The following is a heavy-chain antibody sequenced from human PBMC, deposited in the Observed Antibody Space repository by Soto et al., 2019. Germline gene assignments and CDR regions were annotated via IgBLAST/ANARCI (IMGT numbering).Heavy chain of an antibody. Sequence: QVQLVESGGGVVQPGRSLRLSCVASGFTFSSYAMHWVRQAPGKGLEWVAVISYDGSNKYYADSVKGRFTISRDNSKNTXXLRMSSLGAEDTAVYYCARDPMGCYYGSGSYYFDYWGQGTLVTVSS. CDR2: ISYDGSNK. V-gene: IGHV3-30-3*01. CDR1: GFTFSSYA. CDR3: ARDPMGCYYGSGSYYFDY. J-gene: IGHJ4*02. D-gene: IGHD3-10*01.